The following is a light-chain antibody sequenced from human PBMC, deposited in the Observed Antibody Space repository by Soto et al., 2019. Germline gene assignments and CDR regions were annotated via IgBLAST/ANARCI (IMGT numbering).Light chain of an antibody. Sequence: DIQMTQSPSTLSASVGDTVTITCRASESIDNWLAWYQRKPGKAPKLLIFAASTLVRGVPSRFSGRGSGTEFTLTISSLQADDYATFYCQQYGSLACTCGQGTKLDSK. CDR3: QQYGSLACT. CDR2: AAS. CDR1: ESIDNW. J-gene: IGKJ1*01. V-gene: IGKV1-5*01.